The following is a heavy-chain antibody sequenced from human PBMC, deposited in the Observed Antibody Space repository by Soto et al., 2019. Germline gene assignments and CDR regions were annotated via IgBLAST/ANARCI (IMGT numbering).Heavy chain of an antibody. CDR1: GGSISSGDYY. Sequence: QVQLQESGPGLVKPSQTLSLTCTVSGGSISSGDYYWSWIRQPPGKGLEWIGYIYYSGSTYYNPSLKSRVTISVDTSKNQFSLKLSSVTAADTAVYYCARDIPAGIRYFDYYGMDVWGQGTTVTVSS. J-gene: IGHJ6*02. CDR3: ARDIPAGIRYFDYYGMDV. CDR2: IYYSGST. D-gene: IGHD3-9*01. V-gene: IGHV4-30-4*01.